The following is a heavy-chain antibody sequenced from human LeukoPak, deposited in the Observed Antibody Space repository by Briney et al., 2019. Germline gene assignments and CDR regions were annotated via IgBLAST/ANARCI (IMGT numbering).Heavy chain of an antibody. D-gene: IGHD6-19*01. CDR1: GVTFSNYA. J-gene: IGHJ5*02. Sequence: GGSLRLSCTPSGVTFSNYALDWVRQAPGKGLEWVAAISYDGTKTYYTDSVKGRFTISRDDPDNTLSLQMDSLRGEDTALYYCASSKAVAGTFWFDPWGQGTLVIVSS. CDR3: ASSKAVAGTFWFDP. V-gene: IGHV3-30*04. CDR2: ISYDGTKT.